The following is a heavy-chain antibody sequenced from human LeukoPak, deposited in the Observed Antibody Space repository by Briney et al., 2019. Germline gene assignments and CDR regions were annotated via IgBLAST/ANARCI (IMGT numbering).Heavy chain of an antibody. Sequence: PGGSLRLSCAASGFTFSSYGMRWVRQAPGEGLEWVAVISYDGSNKYYADSVKGRFTISRDNSTNTLYLQMNSLRAEDTAVYYCAKDLEHCSGGSCYSAYFDYWGQGTLVTVSS. J-gene: IGHJ4*02. D-gene: IGHD2-15*01. CDR1: GFTFSSYG. CDR3: AKDLEHCSGGSCYSAYFDY. CDR2: ISYDGSNK. V-gene: IGHV3-30*18.